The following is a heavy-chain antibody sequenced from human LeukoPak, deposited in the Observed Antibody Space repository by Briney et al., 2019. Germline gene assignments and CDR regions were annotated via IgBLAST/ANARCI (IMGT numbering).Heavy chain of an antibody. D-gene: IGHD6-25*01. CDR1: GFTFSNAW. CDR3: TTDQRAAAPIDY. J-gene: IGHJ4*02. V-gene: IGHV3-15*01. CDR2: IKSKTDGGTT. Sequence: GGSLRLSCAASGFTFSNAWMSWVRQAPGKGLEWVGRIKSKTDGGTTDYAAPVKGRFTISRDDSKNTLYLQMNSLKTEDTAVYYCTTDQRAAAPIDYWGQGTLVTVSS.